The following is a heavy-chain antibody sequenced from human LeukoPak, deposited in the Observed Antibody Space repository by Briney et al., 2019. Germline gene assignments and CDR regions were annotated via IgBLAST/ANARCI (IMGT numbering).Heavy chain of an antibody. V-gene: IGHV3-30-3*01. D-gene: IGHD2-15*01. CDR1: GFTFSSYA. J-gene: IGHJ4*02. Sequence: GGSLRLSCAASGFTFSSYAMHWVRQAPGKGLEWVAVISYDGSNKYYADSVKGRFTISRDNAKNTLYLQMNSLRAEDTAVYYCARDIGSLAATLDYWGQGTLVTVSS. CDR3: ARDIGSLAATLDY. CDR2: ISYDGSNK.